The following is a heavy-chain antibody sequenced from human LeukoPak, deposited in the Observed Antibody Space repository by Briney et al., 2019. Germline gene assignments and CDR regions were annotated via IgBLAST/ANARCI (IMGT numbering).Heavy chain of an antibody. Sequence: PGGSLRLSCAASGFIFSGYYMSWIRQAPGKGLEWVSYISSSGSSIYYADSVKGRFTISRDNAKDSLYLQMNSLRAEDTAVYYCARVEWGLRTVVSDYWGQGTLVTVSS. CDR1: GFIFSGYY. CDR3: ARVEWGLRTVVSDY. CDR2: ISSSGSSI. J-gene: IGHJ4*02. V-gene: IGHV3-11*01. D-gene: IGHD4-23*01.